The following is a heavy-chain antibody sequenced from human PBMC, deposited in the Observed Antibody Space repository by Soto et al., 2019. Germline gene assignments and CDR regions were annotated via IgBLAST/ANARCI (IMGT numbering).Heavy chain of an antibody. V-gene: IGHV1-69*12. D-gene: IGHD5-12*01. CDR2: IVPIVDTS. J-gene: IGHJ4*02. CDR1: GGTFSSYA. CDR3: VRVVAIPGYPDN. Sequence: QVQLVQSGAEVRQPVSSVKVACQTSGGTFSSYAISWVRQAPGQGLEWMGGIVPIVDTSTYAQKFQGRVTITADESTSTVYMELSSLRSDDTAVYYCVRVVAIPGYPDNWGQGTLVTVSS.